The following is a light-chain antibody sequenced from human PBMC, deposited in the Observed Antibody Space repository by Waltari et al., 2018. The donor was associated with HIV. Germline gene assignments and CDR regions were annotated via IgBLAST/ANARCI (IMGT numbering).Light chain of an antibody. CDR1: KLGDKY. J-gene: IGLJ2*01. V-gene: IGLV3-1*01. CDR3: QVWDNNSAV. Sequence: SYELTQPPSVSVSPGQTASITCSGDKLGDKYVCWYQQRPGQSPVMVIYQDSERPSGVPERFSGSNSGNTATLTISGTQPLDEADYYCQVWDNNSAVFGGGTKVTVL. CDR2: QDS.